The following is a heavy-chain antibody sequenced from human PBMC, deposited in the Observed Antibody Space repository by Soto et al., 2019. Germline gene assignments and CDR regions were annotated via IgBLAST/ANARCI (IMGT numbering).Heavy chain of an antibody. D-gene: IGHD2-21*01. V-gene: IGHV3-30-3*01. J-gene: IGHJ1*01. Sequence: PGGSLRLSCEGSGFTFSRYAMHWVRQAPGGGLEWVAVISRDGSTTYYGDFVKGRFTVSRDNAKNSVFLSMTSLRADDTAVFYCARSSNRAVPDSINIWGQGNLVTVSS. CDR1: GFTFSRYA. CDR3: ARSSNRAVPDSINI. CDR2: ISRDGSTT.